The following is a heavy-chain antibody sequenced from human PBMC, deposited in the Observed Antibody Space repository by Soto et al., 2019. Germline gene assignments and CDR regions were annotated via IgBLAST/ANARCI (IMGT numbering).Heavy chain of an antibody. CDR1: GDSVSSNSAA. D-gene: IGHD6-13*01. CDR2: TYYRSKWYN. V-gene: IGHV6-1*01. J-gene: IGHJ5*02. Sequence: SQTLSLTCAISGDSVSSNSAAWNWIRQSPSRGLEWLGRTYYRSKWYNDYAVSVKSRITSNPDTSKNQFSLQLNSVTPEDTAVYYCAREGKQQLVPPRNWFDPRGQGTLVTLSS. CDR3: AREGKQQLVPPRNWFDP.